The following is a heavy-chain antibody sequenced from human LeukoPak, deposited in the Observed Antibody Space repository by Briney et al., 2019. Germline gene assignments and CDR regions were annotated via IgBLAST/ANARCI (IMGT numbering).Heavy chain of an antibody. J-gene: IGHJ4*02. Sequence: ASVKVSCKASGGTFSSYAISWVRQAPGQGLEWMGGIIPIFGTANYAQKFQGRVTITTDESTSTAYMELSSLRSEDTAVYYCARSQQLADNEYLGYFDYWGQGTLVTVSS. CDR2: IIPIFGTA. D-gene: IGHD6-13*01. V-gene: IGHV1-69*05. CDR1: GGTFSSYA. CDR3: ARSQQLADNEYLGYFDY.